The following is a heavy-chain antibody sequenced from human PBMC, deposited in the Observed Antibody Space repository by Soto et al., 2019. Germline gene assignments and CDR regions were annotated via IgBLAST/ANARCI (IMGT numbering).Heavy chain of an antibody. CDR1: GFSLSCYS. J-gene: IGHJ6*02. CDR2: IQHDASTI. D-gene: IGHD5-18*01. CDR3: VKVGWGFSFGNGLDD. V-gene: IGHV3-30-3*01. Sequence: GGSLRLSCAASGFSLSCYSMHWVRQAPGKGLDWVAVIQHDASTIYYADSVKGRFTISRDNSKNTLYLQMNDLTAEDTALYYCVKVGWGFSFGNGLDDWGQGTTVTVSS.